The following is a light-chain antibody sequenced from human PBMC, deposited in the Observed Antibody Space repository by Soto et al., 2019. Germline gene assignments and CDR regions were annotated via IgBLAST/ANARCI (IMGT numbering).Light chain of an antibody. V-gene: IGKV3-20*01. CDR1: QNIGSY. CDR2: GAS. J-gene: IGKJ3*01. CDR3: QQYGSSPRIT. Sequence: EIVLTQSPGTLSLSPGERATLSCRASQNIGSYLAWFQQKFGQAPRLLIYGASTRATGIPDRFSGSGSGTDFTLTISRLEPEDFAVYYCQQYGSSPRITFGPGTKVDI.